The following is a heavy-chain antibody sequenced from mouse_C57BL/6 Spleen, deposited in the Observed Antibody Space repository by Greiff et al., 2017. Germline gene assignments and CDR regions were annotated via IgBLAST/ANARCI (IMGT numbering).Heavy chain of an antibody. D-gene: IGHD2-12*01. CDR3: ARPAYDDGAMDY. CDR2: IWSGGST. Sequence: VMLVESGPGLVQPSQSLSITCTVSGFSLTSYGVHWVRQSPGKGLEWLGVIWSGGSTDYNAAFISRLSISKDNSKSQVFFKMNSLQADDTAIYYCARPAYDDGAMDYWGQGTSVTVSS. V-gene: IGHV2-2*01. CDR1: GFSLTSYG. J-gene: IGHJ4*01.